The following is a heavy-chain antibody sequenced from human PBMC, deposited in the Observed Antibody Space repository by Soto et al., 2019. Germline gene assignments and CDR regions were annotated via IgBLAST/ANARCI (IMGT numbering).Heavy chain of an antibody. D-gene: IGHD2-2*01. CDR2: ISYDGSNK. Sequence: QVQLVESGGGVVQPGRSLRLSCVASGFTFSSYGMHWVRQAPGKGLEWVAVISYDGSNKYYADSVKGRFTISRDNSKNTLYLQMNSLRAEDTAVYYCAKSSCSSTSCYGTYYYYGMDVWGQRTTVTVSS. CDR3: AKSSCSSTSCYGTYYYYGMDV. J-gene: IGHJ6*02. CDR1: GFTFSSYG. V-gene: IGHV3-30*18.